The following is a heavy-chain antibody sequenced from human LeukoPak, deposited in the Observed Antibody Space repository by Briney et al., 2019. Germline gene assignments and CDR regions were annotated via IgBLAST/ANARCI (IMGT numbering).Heavy chain of an antibody. D-gene: IGHD3-22*01. CDR2: INPSGGST. V-gene: IGHV1-46*01. CDR1: GYTFTSYY. J-gene: IGHJ5*02. CDR3: AGEYYYDSNWFDP. Sequence: GASVKVSCKASGYTFTSYYMHWVRQAPGQGLEWMGIINPSGGSTSYAQKFQGRVTMTRDMSISTAYMELSRLRSDDTAVYYCAGEYYYDSNWFDPWGQGTLVTVSS.